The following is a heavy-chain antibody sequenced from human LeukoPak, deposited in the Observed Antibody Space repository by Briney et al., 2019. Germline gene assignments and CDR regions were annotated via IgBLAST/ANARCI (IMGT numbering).Heavy chain of an antibody. D-gene: IGHD2-8*01. CDR3: ARERVEFSVWPLGY. CDR2: ISYDGSNK. Sequence: PGGSLRLSCAASGFTFSSYAMHWVRQAPGKGLEWVAVISYDGSNKYYADSVKGRFTISRDNAKNTLYLQMNSLRAEDTAVYYCARERVEFSVWPLGYWGQGTLVTVSS. J-gene: IGHJ4*02. CDR1: GFTFSSYA. V-gene: IGHV3-30-3*01.